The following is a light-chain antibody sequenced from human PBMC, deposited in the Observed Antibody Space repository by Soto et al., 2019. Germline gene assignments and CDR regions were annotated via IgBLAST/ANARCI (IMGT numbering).Light chain of an antibody. CDR2: DAS. Sequence: EIVLTQSPDNLSFSLGQRATQSCRASQSVSSYLAWYQQKPGQAPRLLIYDASNRATGIPARFSGSGSGTDFTLTISSLEPEDFAVYYCQQRSNWPPFFGQGTRLENK. CDR3: QQRSNWPPF. J-gene: IGKJ5*01. V-gene: IGKV3-11*01. CDR1: QSVSSY.